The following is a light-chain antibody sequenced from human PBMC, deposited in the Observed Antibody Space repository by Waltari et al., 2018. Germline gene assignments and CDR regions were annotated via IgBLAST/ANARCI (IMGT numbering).Light chain of an antibody. CDR1: QPISTY. J-gene: IGKJ4*01. CDR3: QQSYSAPLA. CDR2: SSS. V-gene: IGKV1-39*01. Sequence: DTLMTQSPSSLSASVGYRVTITCRASQPISTYVNWYQHTPGMAPKLLIFSSSTLHRGVSSRFSGSGSGTEFTLTISNLQPDDFATHYCQQSYSAPLAFGGGTKLDI.